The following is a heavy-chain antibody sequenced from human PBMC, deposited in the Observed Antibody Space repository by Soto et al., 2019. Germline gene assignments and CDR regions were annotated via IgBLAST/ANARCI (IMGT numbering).Heavy chain of an antibody. J-gene: IGHJ4*02. CDR1: GDSVSNLSGA. D-gene: IGHD1-7*01. CDR2: TYYRSQFYH. CDR3: ASNAWNFVTSRDF. V-gene: IGHV6-1*01. Sequence: LSLRYVVSGDSVSNLSGACICIRQSPSRGLEWLGRTYYRSQFYHDYAISVRGRISINPDTTRNQFSLQLNSVTPEDTAVYYCASNAWNFVTSRDFWGQGILVTGSS.